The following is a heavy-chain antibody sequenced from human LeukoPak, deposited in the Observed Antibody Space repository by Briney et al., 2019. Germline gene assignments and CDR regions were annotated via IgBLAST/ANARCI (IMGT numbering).Heavy chain of an antibody. J-gene: IGHJ5*02. CDR1: GFTFSSYS. D-gene: IGHD4-11*01. Sequence: PGGSLRLSCAASGFTFSSYSMNWVRQAPGKGLEWVSSISSSSSYIYYADSVKGRFTISRDNYKNTLYLGMNSLRPEDTAVYYCARDVAGRQYNWFDPWGQGTLVTVSS. V-gene: IGHV3-21*01. CDR2: ISSSSSYI. CDR3: ARDVAGRQYNWFDP.